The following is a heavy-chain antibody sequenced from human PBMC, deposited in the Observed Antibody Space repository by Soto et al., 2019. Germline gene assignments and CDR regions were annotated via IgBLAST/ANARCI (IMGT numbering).Heavy chain of an antibody. CDR3: ARGYYDSSGYLDY. Sequence: SETLSLTCAVYGGSFSGYYWSWIRQPPGKGLEWIGEINHSGSTNYNPSLKSRVTISVDTSKNQFSLKLSSVTAADTAVYYCARGYYDSSGYLDYWGQGALVTVSS. CDR2: INHSGST. J-gene: IGHJ4*02. CDR1: GGSFSGYY. V-gene: IGHV4-34*01. D-gene: IGHD3-22*01.